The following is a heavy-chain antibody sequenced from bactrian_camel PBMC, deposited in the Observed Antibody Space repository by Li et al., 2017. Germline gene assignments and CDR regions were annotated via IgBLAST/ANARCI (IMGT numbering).Heavy chain of an antibody. CDR1: GFTYLRNC. CDR3: AASPGKERGWVPTDFAY. D-gene: IGHD5*01. J-gene: IGHJ6*01. V-gene: IGHV3S31*01. CDR2: IYTGDGRT. Sequence: VQLVESGGGSVEAGESLRLSCKADGFTYLRNCMGWFRQAPGKEREGVAVIYTGDGRTYYAYYADSVKGRFTIAKNDAKHTLYLQMNSLKPDDTAMYYCAASPGKERGWVPTDFAYRGQGTQVTVS.